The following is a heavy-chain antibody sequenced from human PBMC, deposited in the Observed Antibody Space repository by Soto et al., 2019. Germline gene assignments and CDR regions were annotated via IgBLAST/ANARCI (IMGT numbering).Heavy chain of an antibody. V-gene: IGHV1-18*01. CDR1: GYTFTSYA. CDR2: ISAYNGIT. CDR3: ARDSPPVDY. Sequence: ASVKVSCKASGYTFTSYAMHWVRQAPGQRLEWMGWISAYNGITKNAQKLQGRVTMTTDTSTSTAYMELRSLRSDDTAVYYCARDSPPVDYWGQGTLVTVSS. J-gene: IGHJ4*02.